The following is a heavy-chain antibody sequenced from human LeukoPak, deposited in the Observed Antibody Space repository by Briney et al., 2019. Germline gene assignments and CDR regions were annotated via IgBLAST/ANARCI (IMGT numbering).Heavy chain of an antibody. CDR2: ISGTGGTT. D-gene: IGHD2-15*01. Sequence: HPGGSLRLSCAASGFTFSSYEMNWVRQAPGKGLEWVSAISGTGGTTYYADSVKGRFTISRDNSKNTLYLQMNSLRAEDTAVYYCAKNGDRGAYCSGGSCYPYYYYYMDVWGKGTTVTISS. V-gene: IGHV3-23*01. J-gene: IGHJ6*03. CDR3: AKNGDRGAYCSGGSCYPYYYYYMDV. CDR1: GFTFSSYE.